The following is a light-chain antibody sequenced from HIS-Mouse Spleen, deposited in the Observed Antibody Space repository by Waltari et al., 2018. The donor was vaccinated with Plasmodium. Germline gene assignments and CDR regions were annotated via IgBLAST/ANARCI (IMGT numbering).Light chain of an antibody. J-gene: IGKJ4*01. CDR3: LQFNSYPLT. CDR2: DAS. Sequence: AIQLTQSPSSLSASVGDRVTITCRASQGIRNALGWYQQKPGKAPKLLIYDASRLESGVPSKFSGSGSGTDFTLTISSLQPEDFATYYCLQFNSYPLTFGEGTKVEIK. V-gene: IGKV1-13*02. CDR1: QGIRNA.